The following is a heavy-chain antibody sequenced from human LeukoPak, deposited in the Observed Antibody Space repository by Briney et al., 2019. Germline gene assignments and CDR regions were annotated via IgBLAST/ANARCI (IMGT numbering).Heavy chain of an antibody. CDR3: ASSSGWYLTRMDV. CDR2: INPSGANT. J-gene: IGHJ6*02. CDR1: GYTFTNFY. D-gene: IGHD6-19*01. V-gene: IGHV1-46*01. Sequence: GASVKVSCKTSGYTFTNFYMHWVRQAPGQGLEWMGIINPSGANTGYAQKFQGRVTMTRDTSTSTVYMELSSLRSQDTAVYYCASSSGWYLTRMDVWGQGTTVTVSS.